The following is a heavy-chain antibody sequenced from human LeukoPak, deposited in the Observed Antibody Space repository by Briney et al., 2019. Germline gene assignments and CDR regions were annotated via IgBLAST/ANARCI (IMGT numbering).Heavy chain of an antibody. CDR3: SGRYGPGPV. V-gene: IGHV1-2*02. J-gene: IGHJ4*02. D-gene: IGHD3-10*01. CDR2: ILPDGRDT. CDR1: GYTYAAHH. Sequence: ASVKVSCKASGYTYAAHHIHWVRQARAKGVEWMGWILPDGRDTNYSQKFQDRMTLTTDTSTNTAYRKWNRLIPDNTAVYYCSGRYGPGPVWGQGTLIS.